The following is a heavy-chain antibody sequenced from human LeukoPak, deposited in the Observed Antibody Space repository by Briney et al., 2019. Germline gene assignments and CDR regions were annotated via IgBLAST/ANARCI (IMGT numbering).Heavy chain of an antibody. CDR3: ARAPGGRRAHYMDV. CDR1: GGSISSGSYY. CDR2: ISTSVNP. V-gene: IGHV4-61*02. J-gene: IGHJ6*03. Sequence: SETLSLTCTVSGGSISSGSYYWNWIRQPAGKGLEWIGRISTSVNPNYNPSLKSRVTISVDTSKNQFSLKLNSVTAADTAVYYCARAPGGRRAHYMDVWGKGTTVTISS. D-gene: IGHD3-16*01.